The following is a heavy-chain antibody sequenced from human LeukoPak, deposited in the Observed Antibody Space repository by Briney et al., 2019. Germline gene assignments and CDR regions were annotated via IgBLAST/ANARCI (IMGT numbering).Heavy chain of an antibody. V-gene: IGHV1-69*06. J-gene: IGHJ4*02. CDR3: ARDRSDSSGFDY. D-gene: IGHD3-22*01. CDR1: GGTFSSYA. Sequence: ASVKVSCKASGGTFSSYAISWVRQAPGQGLEWMGGIIPIFGTANYAQKFQGRVTITADKSTSTAYMELSGLRSEDTAVYYCARDRSDSSGFDYWGQGTLVTVSS. CDR2: IIPIFGTA.